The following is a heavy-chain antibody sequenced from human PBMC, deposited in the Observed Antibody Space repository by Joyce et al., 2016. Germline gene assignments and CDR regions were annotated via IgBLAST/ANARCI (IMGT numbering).Heavy chain of an antibody. V-gene: IGHV3-30*18. CDR3: AKILTATYSSGWFLDY. Sequence: QVQLVESGGGVVQPGRSLRLSCAASGLNLSNYGVHWVRQAPGKGLGWVAVISYDVIYKYYADSVKGRFTISRDNSKNTVFLEMNSLRTEDTAVYYCAKILTATYSSGWFLDYWGQGTLVTVSS. D-gene: IGHD6-25*01. CDR1: GLNLSNYG. CDR2: ISYDVIYK. J-gene: IGHJ4*02.